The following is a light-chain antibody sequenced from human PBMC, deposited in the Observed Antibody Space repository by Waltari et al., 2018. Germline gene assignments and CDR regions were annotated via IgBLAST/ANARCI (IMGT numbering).Light chain of an antibody. CDR2: GAS. CDR1: QSISRN. J-gene: IGKJ2*01. Sequence: EILMTQSPPTLSVSPGERATLSCRASQSISRNLAWYQQKPGQAPRLLIYGASTRATGIPDRFSGSGSGTEFTLTISSLQSEDFAVYYWQQYNNWRTFGQGTKLEIK. CDR3: QQYNNWRT. V-gene: IGKV3-15*01.